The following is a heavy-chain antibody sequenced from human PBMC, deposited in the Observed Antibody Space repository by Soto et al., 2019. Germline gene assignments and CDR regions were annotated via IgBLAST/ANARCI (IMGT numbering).Heavy chain of an antibody. CDR1: GGTFSSYA. CDR3: ASDSSSEFYYYGMDV. J-gene: IGHJ6*02. V-gene: IGHV1-69*13. Sequence: SVKVSCKASGGTFSSYAISWVRQAPGQGLEWMGGIIPIFGTASYAQKFQGRVTITADESTSTAYMELSSLRSEDTAVYYCASDSSSEFYYYGMDVWGQGTTVTVSS. CDR2: IIPIFGTA. D-gene: IGHD6-6*01.